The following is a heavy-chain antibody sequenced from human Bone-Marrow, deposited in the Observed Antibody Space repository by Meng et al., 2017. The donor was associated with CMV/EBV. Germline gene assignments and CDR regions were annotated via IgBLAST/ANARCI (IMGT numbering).Heavy chain of an antibody. Sequence: GESLKISCAASGFTFSSYAMSWVRQAPGKGLEWVSSISSSSTIYYADSVKGRFTISRDNAKNSLYLQMNSLRAEDTAVYYCAGDLPVYYYYYGMDVWGQGTTVTVSS. CDR2: ISSSSTI. J-gene: IGHJ6*02. D-gene: IGHD4-17*01. CDR3: AGDLPVYYYYYGMDV. V-gene: IGHV3-69-1*02. CDR1: GFTFSSYA.